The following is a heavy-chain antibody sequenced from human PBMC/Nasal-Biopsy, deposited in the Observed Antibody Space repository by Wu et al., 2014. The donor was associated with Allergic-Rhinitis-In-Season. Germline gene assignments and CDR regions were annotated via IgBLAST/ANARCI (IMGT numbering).Heavy chain of an antibody. J-gene: IGHJ4*02. CDR2: IGSAGDT. Sequence: LRLSCAASGFTFNKFVMSWVRQAPGKGLEWVSAIGSAGDTYYPDSVKGRFTISREDAGNSLFLHMNSLRAGDAAVYYCVREYGSGSKGVKHFEQWGQGTLVTVSS. CDR1: GFTFNKFV. D-gene: IGHD3-10*01. CDR3: VREYGSGSKGVKHFEQ. V-gene: IGHV3-13*01.